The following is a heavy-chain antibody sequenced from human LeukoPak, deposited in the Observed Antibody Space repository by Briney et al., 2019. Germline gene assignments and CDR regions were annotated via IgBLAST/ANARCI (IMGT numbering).Heavy chain of an antibody. D-gene: IGHD3-22*01. CDR3: ARPPNYYDISGYYYAAFDI. J-gene: IGHJ3*02. CDR1: GGSISSSSYY. Sequence: KPSETLSLTCTVSGGSISSSSYYWGWIRQPPGKGLEWIGEINHSGSTNYNPSLKSRVTISVDTSKNQFSLKLSSVTAADTAVYYCARPPNYYDISGYYYAAFDIWGQGTMVTVSS. CDR2: INHSGST. V-gene: IGHV4-39*07.